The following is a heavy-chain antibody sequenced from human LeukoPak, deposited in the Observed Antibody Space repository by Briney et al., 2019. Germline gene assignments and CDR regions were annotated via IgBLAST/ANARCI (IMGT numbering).Heavy chain of an antibody. CDR1: GGSFGGSY. CDR3: ARRDSSSWYIGY. J-gene: IGHJ4*02. CDR2: IYYSGST. D-gene: IGHD6-13*01. Sequence: PSETLSLTCAVYGGSFGGSYRSWIRQSPGKGLEWIGYIYYSGSTNYNPSLKSRVTISVDTSKNQFSLKLSSVTAADTAVYYCARRDSSSWYIGYWGQGTLVTVSS. V-gene: IGHV4-59*08.